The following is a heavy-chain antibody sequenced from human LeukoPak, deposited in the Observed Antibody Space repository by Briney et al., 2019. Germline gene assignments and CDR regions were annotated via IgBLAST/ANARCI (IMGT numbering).Heavy chain of an antibody. V-gene: IGHV4-59*01. CDR3: ARGVGGYTSGWSPYYFAY. CDR2: XXXSGST. Sequence: SETLSLTCXVSGDSISXXXXXXXRQPPGKGXXXXXXXXXSGSTNYNPXLKSRXXXSVDTSKNEFSLKLSSVTAGDTAVYYCARGVGGYTSGWSPYYFAYWGEGNLVTVSS. CDR1: GDSISXXX. D-gene: IGHD6-19*01. J-gene: IGHJ4*02.